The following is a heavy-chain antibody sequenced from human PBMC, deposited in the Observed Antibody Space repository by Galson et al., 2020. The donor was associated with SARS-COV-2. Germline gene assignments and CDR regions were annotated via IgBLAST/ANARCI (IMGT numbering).Heavy chain of an antibody. D-gene: IGHD3-22*01. CDR2: ITGNSGAI. Sequence: LGESLKISCAASGFTLSKYGMSWVRQAPGKGLEWVSAITGNSGAIYYADSVKGRFTVSSDNSMNTLYLQMNILRAEDTALYYCARGYHYSDVYWGLGTLVTVSS. CDR3: ARGYHYSDVY. CDR1: GFTLSKYG. V-gene: IGHV3-23*01. J-gene: IGHJ4*01.